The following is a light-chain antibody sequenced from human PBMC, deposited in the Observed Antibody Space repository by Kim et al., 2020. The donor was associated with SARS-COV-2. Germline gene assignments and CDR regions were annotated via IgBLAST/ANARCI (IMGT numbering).Light chain of an antibody. CDR2: GAS. CDR3: QQFNNYPLT. V-gene: IGKV1D-13*01. CDR1: QGLSSA. Sequence: SASVGDRVTITCRASQGLSSALAWYQQKPGKPPNLLIYGASSLESGVPSGFSGSGSGTDFTLTISSLQPEDFATYYCQQFNNYPLTFGGGTKLEI. J-gene: IGKJ4*01.